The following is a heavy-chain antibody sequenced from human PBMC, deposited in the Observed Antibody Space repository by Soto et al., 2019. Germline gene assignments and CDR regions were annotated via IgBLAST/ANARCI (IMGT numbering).Heavy chain of an antibody. CDR3: ARVEWSVVVGMGFDY. CDR2: ISAYNGNT. V-gene: IGHV1-18*01. D-gene: IGHD3-3*01. Sequence: ASVKVSCKASGYTFTSYGISWVRQAPGQGLEWVGWISAYNGNTNYAQKLQGRVTMTTDTSTSTAYMELRSLRSDDTAVYYCARVEWSVVVGMGFDYWGQGTLVTVSS. J-gene: IGHJ4*02. CDR1: GYTFTSYG.